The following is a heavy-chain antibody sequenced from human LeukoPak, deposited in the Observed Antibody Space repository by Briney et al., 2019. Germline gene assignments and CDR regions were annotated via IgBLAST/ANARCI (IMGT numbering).Heavy chain of an antibody. V-gene: IGHV4-30-2*01. D-gene: IGHD4-17*01. CDR2: VSHNGGT. CDR3: VREDYGYFDS. CDR1: GASISSGVYY. Sequence: PSETLSFTCTVSGASISSGVYYWGWIRQPPGKGLEWIGYVSHNGGTYYSPSLKSRVTISEDFSKNQFSLNLNFVTAADTAVYYCVREDYGYFDSWGQGTLVTVSS. J-gene: IGHJ4*02.